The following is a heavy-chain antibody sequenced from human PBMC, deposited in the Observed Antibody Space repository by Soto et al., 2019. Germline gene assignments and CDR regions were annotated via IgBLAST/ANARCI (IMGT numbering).Heavy chain of an antibody. CDR3: TRVGGSVSGMDV. V-gene: IGHV3-74*01. D-gene: IGHD1-26*01. Sequence: EVQLVESGGGLVQPGGSLRLSCAASGFTFSIYWMHWVRQAPGKGPVWVSRIDNAGSSARYADAVKGRFTNSRDNAKNTVYLQMNRLRAEDTAVYYCTRVGGSVSGMDVWGQGTTVTVSS. CDR1: GFTFSIYW. CDR2: IDNAGSSA. J-gene: IGHJ6*02.